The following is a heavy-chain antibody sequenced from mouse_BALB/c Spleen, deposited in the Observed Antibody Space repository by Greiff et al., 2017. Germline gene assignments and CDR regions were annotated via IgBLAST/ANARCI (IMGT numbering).Heavy chain of an antibody. CDR1: GYTFTDYY. CDR3: ARRRIYYDYDVEDY. D-gene: IGHD2-4*01. V-gene: IGHV1-84*02. J-gene: IGHJ2*01. CDR2: IYPGSGNT. Sequence: QVQLKQSGPELVKPGASVKISCKASGYTFTDYYINWVKQKPGQGLEWIGWIYPGSGNTKYNEKFKGKATLTVDTSSSTAYMQLSSLTSEDTAVYFCARRRIYYDYDVEDYWGQGTTLTVSS.